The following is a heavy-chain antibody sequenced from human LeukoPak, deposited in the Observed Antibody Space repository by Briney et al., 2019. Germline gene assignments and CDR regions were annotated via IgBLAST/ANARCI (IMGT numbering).Heavy chain of an antibody. CDR1: GGSISSSSYY. V-gene: IGHV4-39*07. Sequence: PSETLSLTCTVSGGSISSSSYYWGWIRQPPGKGLEWIGSIYYSGSTYYNPSLKSRVTISVDTSKNQFSLKLSSVTAADTAVYYCARFWGENYFDYWAREPWSPSPQ. CDR3: ARFWGENYFDY. D-gene: IGHD7-27*01. CDR2: IYYSGST. J-gene: IGHJ4*02.